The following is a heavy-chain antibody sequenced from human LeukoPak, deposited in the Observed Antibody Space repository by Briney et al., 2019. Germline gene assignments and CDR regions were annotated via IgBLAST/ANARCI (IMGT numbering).Heavy chain of an antibody. J-gene: IGHJ4*02. CDR1: GYTLTELS. V-gene: IGHV1-24*01. Sequence: GASAKVSCKVSGYTLTELSMHWVRQAPGKGLEWMGGFDPEDGETIYAQKFQGRVTMTEDTSTDTAYMELSSLRSEDTAVCYCATDRPYYGSGSYYMTHWGQGTLVTVSS. D-gene: IGHD3-10*01. CDR2: FDPEDGET. CDR3: ATDRPYYGSGSYYMTH.